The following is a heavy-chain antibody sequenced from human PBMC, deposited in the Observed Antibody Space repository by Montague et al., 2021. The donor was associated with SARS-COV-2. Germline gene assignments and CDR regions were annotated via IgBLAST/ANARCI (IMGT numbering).Heavy chain of an antibody. CDR1: GGSINNYY. Sequence: SETLSLTCTVSGGSINNYYWSWIRQPPGRGLEWIGYIYYSGSTEYSPSLKSRVTMSIDTSKNQFSLGLNSVTAADTAVYFCARTTYFDLALIYYYVMDVWGQGTTVTVSS. J-gene: IGHJ6*02. D-gene: IGHD3-9*01. CDR3: ARTTYFDLALIYYYVMDV. V-gene: IGHV4-59*08. CDR2: IYYSGST.